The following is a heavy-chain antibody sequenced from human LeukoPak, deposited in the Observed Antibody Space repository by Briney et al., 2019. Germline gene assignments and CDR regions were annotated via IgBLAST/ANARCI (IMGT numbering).Heavy chain of an antibody. J-gene: IGHJ5*02. CDR1: GGSISSSSYY. D-gene: IGHD3-10*01. Sequence: PSETLSLTCTVSGGSISSSSYYWGWIRQPPGKGLEWIGSIYHSGSTYYNPSLKSRVTISVDTSKNQFSLKLSSVTAADTAVYYCARDPITMVRGVIRWFDPWGQGTLVTVSS. V-gene: IGHV4-39*07. CDR2: IYHSGST. CDR3: ARDPITMVRGVIRWFDP.